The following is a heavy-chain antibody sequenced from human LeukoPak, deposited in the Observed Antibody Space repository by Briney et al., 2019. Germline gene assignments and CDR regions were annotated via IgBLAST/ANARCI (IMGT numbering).Heavy chain of an antibody. CDR1: GFTFSNYG. Sequence: GGSLRLSCAASGFTFSNYGMHWVRQAPGKGLEWVAVISYDGSSKYYVDSVKGRFTISRDNSKNTLYLQMNSLRAEDTAVYYCARVQTYYGSGSYYPYWGRGTLVTVSS. J-gene: IGHJ4*02. CDR2: ISYDGSSK. V-gene: IGHV3-30*03. CDR3: ARVQTYYGSGSYYPY. D-gene: IGHD3-10*01.